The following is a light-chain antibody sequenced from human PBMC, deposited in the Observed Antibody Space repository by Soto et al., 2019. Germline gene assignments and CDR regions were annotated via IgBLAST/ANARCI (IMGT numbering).Light chain of an antibody. CDR2: EVS. Sequence: QSALTQPASVSGSPGQSITISCTGTSSDVGGYNYVSWYQQHPGKAPKLMIYEVSNRPSGVSNRFSGSKSGNTASLTISGLQAEDEADYFCTSYTSNNTLNLLFGEGTKVTVL. CDR3: TSYTSNNTLNLL. V-gene: IGLV2-14*01. J-gene: IGLJ2*01. CDR1: SSDVGGYNY.